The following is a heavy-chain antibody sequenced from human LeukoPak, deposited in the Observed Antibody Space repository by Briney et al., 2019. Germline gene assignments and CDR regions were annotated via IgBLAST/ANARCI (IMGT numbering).Heavy chain of an antibody. V-gene: IGHV3-48*03. J-gene: IGHJ4*02. CDR2: ISSSGSTI. D-gene: IGHD3-22*01. CDR3: ARDRYYYDSSAYYEIDY. CDR1: GFIFSSYD. Sequence: GGSLRLSCAASGFIFSSYDMNWVRQAPGKWLEWVSYISSSGSTIYYADSVKGRFTISRDNAKNSLFLQMISLRAEDTAVYYCARDRYYYDSSAYYEIDYWGQGTLVTVSS.